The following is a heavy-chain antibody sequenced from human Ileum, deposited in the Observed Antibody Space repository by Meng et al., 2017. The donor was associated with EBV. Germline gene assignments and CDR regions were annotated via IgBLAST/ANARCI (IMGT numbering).Heavy chain of an antibody. Sequence: ASCPELVKPSGTLLPPCACAGGSISSSNWWSWVRQPPGKGLEWIGEIYHSGSTNYNPFLKSRVTISVDKSKNQFSLNLSSVTAADTAVYYCARVGQWLPIDYWGQGTLVTVSS. D-gene: IGHD6-19*01. J-gene: IGHJ4*02. V-gene: IGHV4-4*02. CDR2: IYHSGST. CDR3: ARVGQWLPIDY. CDR1: GGSISSSNW.